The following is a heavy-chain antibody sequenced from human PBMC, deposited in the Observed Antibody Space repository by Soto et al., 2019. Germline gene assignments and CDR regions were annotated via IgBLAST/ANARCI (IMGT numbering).Heavy chain of an antibody. V-gene: IGHV3-33*01. CDR3: ASDLAGASDSYGLDV. Sequence: GGSLRLSCAASGFTFSNYGMHWVRQAPGKGLEWVAIIWHDGNNKYYADSVRGRFIISSDNSKNRRYLQMNSLRAEDTAVYYCASDLAGASDSYGLDVWGQGTPVTVS. CDR2: IWHDGNNK. J-gene: IGHJ6*02. D-gene: IGHD1-26*01. CDR1: GFTFSNYG.